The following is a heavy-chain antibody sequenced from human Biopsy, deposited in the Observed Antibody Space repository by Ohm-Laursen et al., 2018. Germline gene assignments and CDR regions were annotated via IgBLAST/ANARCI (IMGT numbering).Heavy chain of an antibody. CDR2: ISTYNGNT. D-gene: IGHD2-2*01. Sequence: ASVKVSCKASGYTFSSYGINWVRQAPGQGLEWLGWISTYNGNTNYAQNLQGRVTMTTDTSTSTAYMELRSLRSDDTAVYYCARGGTLVVVPTAVLRSFDIWGQGTMVTVSS. CDR3: ARGGTLVVVPTAVLRSFDI. CDR1: GYTFSSYG. J-gene: IGHJ3*02. V-gene: IGHV1-18*01.